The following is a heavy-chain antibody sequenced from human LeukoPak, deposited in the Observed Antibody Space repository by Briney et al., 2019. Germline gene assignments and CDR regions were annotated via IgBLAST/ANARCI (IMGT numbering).Heavy chain of an antibody. CDR3: ARVLNYYDNPIYGMDV. Sequence: GASVKVSCKASGYTFTGYYMHWVRQAPGQGLEWMGWINPNSGGTNYAQKLRGRVTMTTDTSTSTAYMELRSLRSDDTAVYYCARVLNYYDNPIYGMDVWGQGTTVTVSS. J-gene: IGHJ6*02. D-gene: IGHD3-22*01. CDR2: INPNSGGT. V-gene: IGHV1-2*02. CDR1: GYTFTGYY.